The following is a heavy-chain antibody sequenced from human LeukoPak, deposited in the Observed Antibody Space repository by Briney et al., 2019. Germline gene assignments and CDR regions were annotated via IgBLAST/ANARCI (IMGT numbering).Heavy chain of an antibody. Sequence: VGSLRLSCAASGFTFSSYSMNWVRQAPGKGLEWVSSISSSSSYIYYADSVKGRFTISRDSAKNSLYLQMNSLRAEDTAVYYCARELEDSSGYFRDYWGQGTLVTVSS. V-gene: IGHV3-21*01. CDR2: ISSSSSYI. J-gene: IGHJ4*02. CDR3: ARELEDSSGYFRDY. D-gene: IGHD3-22*01. CDR1: GFTFSSYS.